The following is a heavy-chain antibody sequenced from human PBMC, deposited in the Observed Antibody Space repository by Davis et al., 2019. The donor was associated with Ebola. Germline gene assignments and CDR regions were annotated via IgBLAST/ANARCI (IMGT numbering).Heavy chain of an antibody. CDR3: ATARYYFYGMDV. J-gene: IGHJ6*04. V-gene: IGHV3-53*01. CDR1: GFRVSGPY. Sequence: GESLKISCAASGFRVSGPYMSWVRQAPGKGLEWVSVIYSGGSTYYADSVKGRFTISRDNSKNTLYLQMNSLRAEDTAVYYCATARYYFYGMDVWGKGTTVTVSS. D-gene: IGHD1-14*01. CDR2: IYSGGST.